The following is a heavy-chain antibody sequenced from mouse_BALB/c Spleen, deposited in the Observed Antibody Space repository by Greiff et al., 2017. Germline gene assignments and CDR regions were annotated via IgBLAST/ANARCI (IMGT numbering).Heavy chain of an antibody. D-gene: IGHD2-1*01. CDR3: ARGLYGNYAY. CDR2: ISSGGST. CDR1: GFTFSSYA. J-gene: IGHJ3*01. V-gene: IGHV5-6-5*01. Sequence: EVQRVESGGGLVKPGGSLKLSCAASGFTFSSYAMSWVRQTPEKRLEWVASISSGGSTYYPDSVKGRFTISRDNARNILYLQMSSLRSEDTAMYYCARGLYGNYAYWGQGTLVTVSA.